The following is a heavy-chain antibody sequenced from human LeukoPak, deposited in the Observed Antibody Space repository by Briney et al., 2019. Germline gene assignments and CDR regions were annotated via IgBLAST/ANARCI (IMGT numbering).Heavy chain of an antibody. CDR1: GVSISNHY. CDR3: VRHSRVVAFDY. J-gene: IGHJ4*02. D-gene: IGHD2-15*01. Sequence: SETLSLTCTVSGVSISNHYSSWIRQPPGKGLEWIGYIYYTGNTNYNPSLKSRVTISEDTSKNQVSLKLSSVTAADTAVYYCVRHSRVVAFDYWGQGNLVTVSS. CDR2: IYYTGNT. V-gene: IGHV4-59*08.